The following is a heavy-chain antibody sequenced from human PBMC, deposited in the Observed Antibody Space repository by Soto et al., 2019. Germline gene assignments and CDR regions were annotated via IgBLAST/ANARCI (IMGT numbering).Heavy chain of an antibody. CDR3: AKGTGFLEWL. Sequence: LRLSCAASGFTFRSNGMHWVRQAPGKGLEWVAGISYDGSDKRYADSVKGQFTISRDNSKNMLFLQINSLRTEDTAVYYCAKGTGFLEWLWGRGTLVTVSS. J-gene: IGHJ4*02. V-gene: IGHV3-30*18. CDR2: ISYDGSDK. CDR1: GFTFRSNG. D-gene: IGHD3-3*01.